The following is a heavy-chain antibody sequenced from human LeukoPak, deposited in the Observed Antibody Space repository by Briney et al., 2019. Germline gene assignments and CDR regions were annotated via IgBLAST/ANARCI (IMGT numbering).Heavy chain of an antibody. J-gene: IGHJ3*01. V-gene: IGHV3-7*01. Sequence: GGSLRLSCAASGFTFSSYWMSWVRQAPGKGLEWVANIKQDGSEKYYVDSVKGRFTISRDNAKNSLYLQMSSLTVEDTAIYYCARSRSDSWNGCPPPFDVWGQGTMVTVSS. CDR1: GFTFSSYW. CDR2: IKQDGSEK. D-gene: IGHD3-3*01. CDR3: ARSRSDSWNGCPPPFDV.